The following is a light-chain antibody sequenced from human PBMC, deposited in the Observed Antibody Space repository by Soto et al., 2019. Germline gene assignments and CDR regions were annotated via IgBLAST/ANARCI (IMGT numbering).Light chain of an antibody. CDR3: GTLDSSLNAGV. Sequence: QSVLTQSPSVSAAPGQKVTISCSGGSSNIGKNYVSWYQHLPGTAPKLLIFEDHKRPSGIPDRFSGSKSATSATLGITGLQTGDEADYYCGTLDSSLNAGVFGGGTQLTVL. V-gene: IGLV1-51*02. CDR2: EDH. CDR1: SSNIGKNY. J-gene: IGLJ2*01.